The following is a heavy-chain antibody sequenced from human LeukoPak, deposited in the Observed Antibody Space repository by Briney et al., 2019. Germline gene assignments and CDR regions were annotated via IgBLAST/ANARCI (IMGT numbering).Heavy chain of an antibody. CDR2: IYYSGTT. J-gene: IGHJ6*04. CDR1: GGSMDSFY. D-gene: IGHD3-10*01. Sequence: SETLSLTCIVSGGSMDSFYWSWIRQSPGGGLEWFGYIYYSGTTNYNPSLRSRLTISADTYKNQFSLKLSSVTAADTAVYYCARLARLTLIRGVTGYHSLDVWGKGTKVTVSS. V-gene: IGHV4-59*01. CDR3: ARLARLTLIRGVTGYHSLDV.